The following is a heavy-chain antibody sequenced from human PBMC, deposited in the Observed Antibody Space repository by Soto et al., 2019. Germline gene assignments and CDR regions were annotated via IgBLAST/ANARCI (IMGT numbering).Heavy chain of an antibody. CDR2: FDPEDGEA. CDR3: AIAYSGTYYGYLDP. Sequence: QVQLVQSGAEVKKPGASVKVSCKVSGDTLTELSIHWVRQAPGKGLEYMGGFDPEDGEAMYAQNFQGRVTMTEDTSTDTSYMELSSLTSEDTPVYYFAIAYSGTYYGYLDPWGQGTLVTVSA. V-gene: IGHV1-24*01. D-gene: IGHD1-26*01. J-gene: IGHJ5*02. CDR1: GDTLTELS.